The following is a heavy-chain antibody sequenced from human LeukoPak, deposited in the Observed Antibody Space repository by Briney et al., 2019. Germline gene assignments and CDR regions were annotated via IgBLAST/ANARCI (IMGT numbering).Heavy chain of an antibody. J-gene: IGHJ4*02. CDR2: IIPILGIA. Sequence: ASVKVSCKASGGTFSSYAISWVRQAPGQGLEWMGRIIPILGIANYAQKFQGRVTITADKSTSTAYMELSSLRSEDTAVYYCATFIGAAEAYSYGSDYWGQGTLVTVSS. D-gene: IGHD5-18*01. CDR3: ATFIGAAEAYSYGSDY. V-gene: IGHV1-69*04. CDR1: GGTFSSYA.